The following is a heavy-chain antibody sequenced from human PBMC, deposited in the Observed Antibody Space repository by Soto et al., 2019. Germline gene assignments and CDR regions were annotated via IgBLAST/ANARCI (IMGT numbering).Heavy chain of an antibody. D-gene: IGHD2-15*01. Sequence: PSETLSLTCTVSGGSISSYYWSWIRQPPGKGLEWIGYIFYSGSTNYNPSLKSRVTISLDTSKNQFSLKLSSVTAADTAVYYCARPQAYCSGGSCYSTWFDPWGPGTLVTVSS. CDR3: ARPQAYCSGGSCYSTWFDP. CDR1: GGSISSYY. J-gene: IGHJ5*02. CDR2: IFYSGST. V-gene: IGHV4-59*08.